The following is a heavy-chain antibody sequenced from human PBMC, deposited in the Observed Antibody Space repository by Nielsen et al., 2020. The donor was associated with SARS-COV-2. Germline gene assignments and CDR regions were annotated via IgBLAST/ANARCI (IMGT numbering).Heavy chain of an antibody. J-gene: IGHJ4*02. CDR1: GGSISSGGYY. CDR2: IYYSGST. CDR3: ARSQMYYYDSSGYFFDY. D-gene: IGHD3-22*01. Sequence: SETLSLTCTVSGGSISSGGYYWSWIRQHPGKGLEWIGYIYYSGSTYYNPSLKSRVTISVDTSKNQFSLKLSSVTAADTAVYYCARSQMYYYDSSGYFFDYWGQGTLVTVSS. V-gene: IGHV4-31*03.